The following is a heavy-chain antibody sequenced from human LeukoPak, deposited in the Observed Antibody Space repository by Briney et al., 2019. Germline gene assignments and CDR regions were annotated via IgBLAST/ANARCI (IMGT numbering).Heavy chain of an antibody. J-gene: IGHJ5*02. CDR2: ISTSSRYI. Sequence: PGGSLRLSCAASGFTLSTFDMNWVRQAPGKGLEWVSSISTSSRYIYYRDSVKGRFTISRDDAKNSLYLQMNGLTVEDTAVYYCARADCSGSTCYLRHSWFDPWGQGTLVTVSS. V-gene: IGHV3-21*06. D-gene: IGHD2-2*01. CDR1: GFTLSTFD. CDR3: ARADCSGSTCYLRHSWFDP.